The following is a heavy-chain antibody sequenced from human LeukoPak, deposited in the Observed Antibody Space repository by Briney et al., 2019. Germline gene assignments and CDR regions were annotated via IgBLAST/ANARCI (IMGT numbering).Heavy chain of an antibody. CDR3: ARGPPSYSSYYFDY. CDR2: MKPNSGNT. CDR1: GYTFTSYD. Sequence: ASVKVSCKASGYTFTSYDINWVRQATGQGLEWMGWMKPNSGNTGYAQKFQGRVTMTRNTSISTAYMELSSLRSEDTAVYYCARGPPSYSSYYFDYWGQGTLVTVSS. V-gene: IGHV1-8*01. J-gene: IGHJ4*02. D-gene: IGHD5-18*01.